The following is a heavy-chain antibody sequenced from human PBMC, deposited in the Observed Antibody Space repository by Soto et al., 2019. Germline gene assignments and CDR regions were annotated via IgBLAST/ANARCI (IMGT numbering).Heavy chain of an antibody. J-gene: IGHJ4*02. D-gene: IGHD5-18*01. CDR2: IYYSGST. CDR3: ASQSGYSYGYYYYFDY. CDR1: GGSIISSSYY. Sequence: SETLSLTCTVSGGSIISSSYYWGWIRQPPGKGLEWIGSIYYSGSTYYNPSLKSRVTISVDTSKNQFSLKLSSVTAADTAVYYCASQSGYSYGYYYYFDYWGQGTLVTVSS. V-gene: IGHV4-39*01.